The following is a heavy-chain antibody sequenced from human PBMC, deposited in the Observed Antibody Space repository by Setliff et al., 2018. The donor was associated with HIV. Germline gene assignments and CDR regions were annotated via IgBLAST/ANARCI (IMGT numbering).Heavy chain of an antibody. J-gene: IGHJ4*02. Sequence: PSETLSLTCAVSGYSISSGYYWGWIRQPPGKGLEWIGSIYHSGSTYYNPSLKSRVTISVDTSKKQFSLKLRSVTAADTAVYYCAKAELSSGRYYFDYWGQGTLVTVSS. CDR1: GYSISSGYY. V-gene: IGHV4-38-2*01. D-gene: IGHD6-19*01. CDR3: AKAELSSGRYYFDY. CDR2: IYHSGST.